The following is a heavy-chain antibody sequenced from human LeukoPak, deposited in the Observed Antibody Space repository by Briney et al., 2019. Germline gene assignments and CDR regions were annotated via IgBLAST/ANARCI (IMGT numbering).Heavy chain of an antibody. CDR3: ASQYYYGSGSYSY. CDR1: GDSISTSNSY. D-gene: IGHD3-10*01. V-gene: IGHV4-39*01. CDR2: IYYSGNT. J-gene: IGHJ4*02. Sequence: SETLSLTCTVSGDSISTSNSYWGWIRQPPGKGLEWIGSIYYSGNTYYNASLKSRVTISVDTSKNQFSLKFTSVTAADTAVYYCASQYYYGSGSYSYWGQGTRVTVSS.